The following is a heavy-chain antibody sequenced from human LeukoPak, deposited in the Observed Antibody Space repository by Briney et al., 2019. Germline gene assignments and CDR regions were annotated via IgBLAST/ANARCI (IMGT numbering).Heavy chain of an antibody. Sequence: ASVKVSCKASGYTFTSYYIHWVRQAPGQGLEGMALINPSGGTTNYAQRFQGRVTMTRDMSTSTVYMELSSLRSEDTALYYCARGVHVRKYDSNQNCFDPWGQGTLVTVSS. CDR3: ARGVHVRKYDSNQNCFDP. D-gene: IGHD3-22*01. J-gene: IGHJ5*02. CDR1: GYTFTSYY. CDR2: INPSGGTT. V-gene: IGHV1-46*01.